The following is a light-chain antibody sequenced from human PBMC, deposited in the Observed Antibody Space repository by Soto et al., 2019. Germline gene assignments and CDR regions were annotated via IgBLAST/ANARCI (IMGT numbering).Light chain of an antibody. V-gene: IGKV4-1*01. CDR2: WAS. CDR3: QQHFSSPRT. J-gene: IGKJ1*01. CDR1: QSVFYSSNNHNV. Sequence: DIVMTQSPDSLSVSLGETATINCKSSQSVFYSSNNHNVLTWYQQKPGQPPKLLIYWASTRVSGVPDRFPGSGSGTDFTLTISGLQAEDVAVYYCQQHFSSPRTFGQGTKVEIK.